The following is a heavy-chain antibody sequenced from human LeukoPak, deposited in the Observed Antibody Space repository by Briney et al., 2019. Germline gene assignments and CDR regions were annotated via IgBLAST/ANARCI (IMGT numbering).Heavy chain of an antibody. Sequence: GGSLRLSCAASGFTSSSYAMSWVRQAPGKGLEWVSAISGSGGSTYYADSVKGRFTISRDNSKNTLYLQMNSLRAEDTAVYYCAKDWFGELPPMIYYYGMDVWGQGTTVTVSS. CDR1: GFTSSSYA. D-gene: IGHD3-10*01. CDR2: ISGSGGST. V-gene: IGHV3-23*01. CDR3: AKDWFGELPPMIYYYGMDV. J-gene: IGHJ6*02.